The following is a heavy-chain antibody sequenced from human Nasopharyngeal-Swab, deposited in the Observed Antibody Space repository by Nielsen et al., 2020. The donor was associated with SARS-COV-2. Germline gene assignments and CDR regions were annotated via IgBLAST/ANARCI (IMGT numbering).Heavy chain of an antibody. CDR2: IYTSGST. V-gene: IGHV4-4*07. J-gene: IGHJ6*02. CDR3: ARGSRFTIFGVVPDYYYGMDV. CDR1: GDSLSSYY. D-gene: IGHD3-3*01. Sequence: SETLSRSRTVSGDSLSSYYWSWIRQPAGKGQAWIGRIYTSGSTNYNPSLKSRVNMPVDTSKNQFSLNLSSVTAADTAVYYCARGSRFTIFGVVPDYYYGMDVWGQGTTVTVSS.